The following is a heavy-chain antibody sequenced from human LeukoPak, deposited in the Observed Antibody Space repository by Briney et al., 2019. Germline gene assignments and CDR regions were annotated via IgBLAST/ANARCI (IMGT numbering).Heavy chain of an antibody. CDR1: GGTFSNYA. J-gene: IGHJ4*02. CDR2: IIPLFGTA. V-gene: IGHV1-69*06. D-gene: IGHD3-10*01. CDR3: ATSRYYYARSSSEY. Sequence: GSSVKVSCKASGGTFSNYAFSWVRQAPGQGLEWMGGIIPLFGTANYAQKFQGRVTMTEDTSTDTAYMELSSLRSEDTAVYYCATSRYYYARSSSEYWGQGTLVTVSS.